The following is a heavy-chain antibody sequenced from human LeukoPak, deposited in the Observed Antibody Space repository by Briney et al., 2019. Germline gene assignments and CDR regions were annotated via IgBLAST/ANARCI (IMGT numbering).Heavy chain of an antibody. V-gene: IGHV4-39*07. CDR1: GGSISSSSYY. D-gene: IGHD2-15*01. J-gene: IGHJ6*02. CDR2: MYYSGNT. Sequence: SETLSLTCTVSGGSISSSSYYWVWIRQPPGKGLEWIGSMYYSGNTYYNPSLKSRVAISADTSKNQFSLKLSSVTAADTAVYYCARGDCSGGSCSGSYYYGMDVWGQGTTVTVSS. CDR3: ARGDCSGGSCSGSYYYGMDV.